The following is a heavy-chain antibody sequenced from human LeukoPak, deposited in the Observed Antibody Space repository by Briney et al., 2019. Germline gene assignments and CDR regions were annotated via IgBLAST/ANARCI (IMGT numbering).Heavy chain of an antibody. V-gene: IGHV4-59*12. CDR1: GDSISGYY. Sequence: SETLSLTCTVSGDSISGYYWNWVRQPPGKGLEWIGYIYNSGSTNYNPSLKSRVTISVDTSKNQFSLKLSSVTAADTAVYYCARRRRIVVVITYAFDIWGQGTMVTVSS. D-gene: IGHD3-22*01. CDR2: IYNSGST. J-gene: IGHJ3*02. CDR3: ARRRRIVVVITYAFDI.